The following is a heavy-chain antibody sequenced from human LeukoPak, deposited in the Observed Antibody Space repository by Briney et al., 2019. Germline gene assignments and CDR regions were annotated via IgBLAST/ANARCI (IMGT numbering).Heavy chain of an antibody. J-gene: IGHJ4*02. V-gene: IGHV3-23*01. CDR1: GFTFSSYA. Sequence: PGGSLTLSCAASGFTFSSYAMSWVRQAPGKGLEWVAAICGSGGSTYYADSVKGRFTISRDNSKNTLYLQMNSLRAEDTAVYYCAKGTMVQGVMSVFDYWGQGTLVTVSS. D-gene: IGHD3-10*01. CDR3: AKGTMVQGVMSVFDY. CDR2: ICGSGGST.